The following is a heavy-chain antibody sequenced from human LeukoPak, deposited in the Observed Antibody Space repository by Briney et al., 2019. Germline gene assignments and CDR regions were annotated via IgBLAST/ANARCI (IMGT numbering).Heavy chain of an antibody. Sequence: GGSLTLSCEASGFRFSNYWMSWVRQAPGKGLEWVATIKQYGSEKNYVDSVKGRFTISRDNAKQSLFLQIDSQRGEDTAVYYCARAAEISALDNWGQGTLVTVSS. CDR1: GFRFSNYW. CDR2: IKQYGSEK. V-gene: IGHV3-7*03. CDR3: ARAAEISALDN. D-gene: IGHD6-13*01. J-gene: IGHJ4*02.